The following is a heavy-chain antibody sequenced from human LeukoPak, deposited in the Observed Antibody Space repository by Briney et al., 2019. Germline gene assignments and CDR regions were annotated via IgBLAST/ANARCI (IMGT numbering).Heavy chain of an antibody. D-gene: IGHD4-23*01. J-gene: IGHJ3*02. CDR2: INPDDKST. V-gene: IGHV3-74*01. CDR1: GFTFSKYW. CDR3: LTIVETPIDAFDI. Sequence: GGSLRLSCAASGFTFSKYWLHWVRQPPGRGLVWLARINPDDKSTSYADSVKGRFTISIDDAKETLFLQMNSLTAEDAAVYYCLTIVETPIDAFDIWGQGAMVTVSS.